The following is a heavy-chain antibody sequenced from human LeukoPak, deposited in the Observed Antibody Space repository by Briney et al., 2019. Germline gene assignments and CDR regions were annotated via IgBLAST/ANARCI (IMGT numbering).Heavy chain of an antibody. D-gene: IGHD4-11*01. V-gene: IGHV1-46*01. CDR1: GYTFTSYY. CDR2: INPSGGST. Sequence: ASVKVSCKASGYTFTSYYMHWARQAPGQGLEWMGIINPSGGSTSYAQKFQGRVTMTRDTSTSTVYMELSSLRSEDTAVYYCAREYPSNPRSDYWGQGTLVTVSS. CDR3: AREYPSNPRSDY. J-gene: IGHJ4*02.